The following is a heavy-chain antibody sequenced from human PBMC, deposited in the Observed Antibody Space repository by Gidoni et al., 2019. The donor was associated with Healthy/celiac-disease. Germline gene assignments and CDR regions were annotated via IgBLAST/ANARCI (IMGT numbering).Heavy chain of an antibody. Sequence: QVQLVESGGGVVQPGRSLRLSCAASGFTFSSYAMHWVRQAPGKGLEWVAVISYDGSNKYYADSVKGRFTIPRDNSKNTLYLQMNSLRAEDTAVYYCARDKAAAGTQSAGFDYWGQGTLVTVSS. D-gene: IGHD6-13*01. J-gene: IGHJ4*02. CDR2: ISYDGSNK. CDR1: GFTFSSYA. CDR3: ARDKAAAGTQSAGFDY. V-gene: IGHV3-30*04.